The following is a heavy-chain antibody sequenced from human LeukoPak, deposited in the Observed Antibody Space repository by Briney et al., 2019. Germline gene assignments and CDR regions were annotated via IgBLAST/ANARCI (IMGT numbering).Heavy chain of an antibody. CDR1: GGSFSGYY. J-gene: IGHJ5*02. V-gene: IGHV4-34*01. Sequence: MPSETLSLTCAVYGGSFSGYYWSWIRQPPGKGLEWIGEINHSGSTNYNPSLKSRVTISVDTSKNQFSLKLSSVTAADTAVYYCARATYYCGSGSYRRKNWFDPWGQGTLVTVSS. CDR2: INHSGST. CDR3: ARATYYCGSGSYRRKNWFDP. D-gene: IGHD3-10*01.